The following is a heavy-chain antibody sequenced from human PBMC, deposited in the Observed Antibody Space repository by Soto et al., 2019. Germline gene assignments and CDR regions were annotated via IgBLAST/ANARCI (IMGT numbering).Heavy chain of an antibody. CDR2: IYSGGST. D-gene: IGHD3-22*01. J-gene: IGHJ4*02. CDR3: ARGPTYYYDSSGLYFDY. Sequence: GGSLRLSCAASGFTVSSNYMSWVRQAPGKGLEWVSVIYSGGSTYYADSVKGRFTISRDNSKNTLYLQMNSLRAEDTAVYYCARGPTYYYDSSGLYFDYWGQGTLVTVSS. V-gene: IGHV3-53*01. CDR1: GFTVSSNY.